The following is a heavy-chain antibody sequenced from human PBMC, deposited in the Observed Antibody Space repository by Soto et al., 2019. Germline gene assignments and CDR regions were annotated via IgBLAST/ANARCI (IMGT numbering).Heavy chain of an antibody. CDR1: GFTFRRYS. Sequence: EVQRLESGGDLVQPGQSLILSCAASGFTFRRYSMNCFRQAPGKGLEWISYLSSSKPYIWYADSVKGRFTISRDNAKNALDLQMNSMRDEDKAVYYYLRDRGWAFDIWCLGTMVTVS. J-gene: IGHJ3*02. V-gene: IGHV3-48*02. CDR3: LRDRGWAFDI. D-gene: IGHD6-19*01. CDR2: LSSSKPYI.